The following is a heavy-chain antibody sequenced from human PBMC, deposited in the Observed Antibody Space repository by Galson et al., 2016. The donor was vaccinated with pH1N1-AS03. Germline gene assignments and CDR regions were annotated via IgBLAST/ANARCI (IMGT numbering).Heavy chain of an antibody. CDR2: IIGSGENT. V-gene: IGHV3-23*01. Sequence: SLRLSCAASEFSFSRFAMAWVRQAPGKGLEWVSSIIGSGENTWYAESAKGRFTISRDNSKNTLYLQLNSLRAEDTALYYCAKGSGYCSDATCYRFGRWGQGTLVTVSS. CDR3: AKGSGYCSDATCYRFGR. J-gene: IGHJ4*02. D-gene: IGHD2-15*01. CDR1: EFSFSRFA.